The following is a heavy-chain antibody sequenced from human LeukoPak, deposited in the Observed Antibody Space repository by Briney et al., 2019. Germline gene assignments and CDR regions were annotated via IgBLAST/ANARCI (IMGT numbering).Heavy chain of an antibody. CDR3: ARNGLRYLYGMDV. CDR2: ISSSSSYI. J-gene: IGHJ6*02. CDR1: GFTFSSYS. Sequence: KPGGSLRLSCAASGFTFSSYSMNWVRQAPGKGLEWVSSISSSSSYIYYADSVKGRFTISRDNAKNSLYLQMNSLRAEDTAVYYCARNGLRYLYGMDVWGQGTTVTVSS. D-gene: IGHD2-2*02. V-gene: IGHV3-21*01.